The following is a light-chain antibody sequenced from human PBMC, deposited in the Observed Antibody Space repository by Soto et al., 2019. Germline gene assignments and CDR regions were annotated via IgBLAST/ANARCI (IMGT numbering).Light chain of an antibody. V-gene: IGKV3-20*01. CDR3: QQYGSSGT. J-gene: IGKJ1*01. CDR2: GAS. CDR1: HSGSSY. Sequence: SVLTQSPATLFLSPGERATLSCRASHSGSSYLAWYQQKPGQAPRLLIYGASNRATGIPDRFSGSGSGTDFTLTISRLEPEDFAVYYCQQYGSSGTFGQGTKVDIK.